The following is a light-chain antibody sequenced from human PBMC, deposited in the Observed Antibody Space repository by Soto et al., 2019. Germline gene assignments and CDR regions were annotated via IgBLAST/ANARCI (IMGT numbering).Light chain of an antibody. Sequence: EIVLTQSPGTLSLSPGETATLSCRASQTIGRNYLAWYQQKPGQAPRLLIFGTSTRATGIPDRFSGSGSGTDFTLTISSLEPEDFAFYYCLQRSNWPPLLSFGGGTKVDIK. CDR3: LQRSNWPPLLS. J-gene: IGKJ4*01. CDR2: GTS. CDR1: QTIGRNY. V-gene: IGKV3D-20*02.